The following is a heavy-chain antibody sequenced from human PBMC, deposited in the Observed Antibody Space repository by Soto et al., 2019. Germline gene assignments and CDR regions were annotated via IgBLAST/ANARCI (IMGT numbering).Heavy chain of an antibody. V-gene: IGHV1-69*04. Sequence: GASVKVSCKASGYTFTNYAMHWVRQAPGQGLEWMGRIIPILGIANYAQKFQGRVTITADKSTSTAYMELSSLRSEDTAVYYCARGGQLMGPGYWGQGTLVTVSS. J-gene: IGHJ4*02. D-gene: IGHD2-8*01. CDR3: ARGGQLMGPGY. CDR1: GYTFTNYA. CDR2: IIPILGIA.